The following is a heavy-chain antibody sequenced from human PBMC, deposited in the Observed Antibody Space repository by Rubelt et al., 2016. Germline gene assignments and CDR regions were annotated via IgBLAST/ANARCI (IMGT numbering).Heavy chain of an antibody. Sequence: QLQMQESGPGLVKPSETLSLTCTVSGASMTSDDYYYDWIRQSPGKGLEWIGNVHYSGRILYNSSLKSRVTMSVATSKNQFSLKVTSVTATDTAVYFCARHRIIRDMTLGGWFDPWGQGTLATVSS. J-gene: IGHJ5*02. CDR2: VHYSGRI. D-gene: IGHD3-16*01. CDR1: GASMTSDDYY. V-gene: IGHV4-39*01. CDR3: ARHRIIRDMTLGGWFDP.